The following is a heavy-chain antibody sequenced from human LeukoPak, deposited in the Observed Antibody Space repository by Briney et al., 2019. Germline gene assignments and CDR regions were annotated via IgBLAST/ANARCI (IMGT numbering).Heavy chain of an antibody. CDR3: ASQRGYTYGFDY. D-gene: IGHD5-18*01. CDR2: ISYSGST. CDR1: GGSINNYY. Sequence: SETLSLTCTVSGGSINNYYWSWIRQPPGKGLEWIGYISYSGSTDYNPSLKSRFTISVDPSKNQVSLKVNSVTTADTAVYYCASQRGYTYGFDYWGQGTLVTVSA. V-gene: IGHV4-59*01. J-gene: IGHJ4*02.